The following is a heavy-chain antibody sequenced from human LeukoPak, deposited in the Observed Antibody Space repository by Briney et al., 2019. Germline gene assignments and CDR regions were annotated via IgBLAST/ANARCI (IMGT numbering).Heavy chain of an antibody. CDR3: ARERMVVTGDVFDI. D-gene: IGHD2-21*02. V-gene: IGHV3-21*06. Sequence: GGSLRLSCTASGFAFSDYNVNWVRQAPGKGLEWVSSISSRSSYVHYADSVKGRFTVSRDNAWDSLYLQMNSLRAEDTAVYYCARERMVVTGDVFDIWGQGTMVTVSS. CDR1: GFAFSDYN. J-gene: IGHJ3*02. CDR2: ISSRSSYV.